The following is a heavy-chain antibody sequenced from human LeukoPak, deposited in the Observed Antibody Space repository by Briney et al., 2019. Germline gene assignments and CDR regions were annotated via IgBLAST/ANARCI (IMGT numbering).Heavy chain of an antibody. D-gene: IGHD5-18*01. V-gene: IGHV3-74*01. CDR2: INEDGTSA. Sequence: PGGSLRLSCAASGFVFSVYWMQWVRQAPGKGVVWGAHINEDGTSAIHADSVNGRFTLSRDNAKNTLYLQMNSLTVEDTAVYYCARVPTNSYGFGQWGQGSLVTVSS. CDR1: GFVFSVYW. CDR3: ARVPTNSYGFGQ. J-gene: IGHJ4*02.